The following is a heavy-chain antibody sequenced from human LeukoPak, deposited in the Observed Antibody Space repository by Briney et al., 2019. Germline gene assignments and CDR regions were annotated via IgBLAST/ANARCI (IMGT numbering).Heavy chain of an antibody. Sequence: ASVKVSCKASGYTFTSYDINWVRQATGQGLEWMGWMNPNSGNTGYAQKFQGRVTMTRNTSISTAYMELSSLRSEDTAVYYCARGLGYCSSTSCYITGNFKPRFDYWGQGTLVTVSS. CDR2: MNPNSGNT. CDR1: GYTFTSYD. CDR3: ARGLGYCSSTSCYITGNFKPRFDY. V-gene: IGHV1-8*01. D-gene: IGHD2-2*02. J-gene: IGHJ4*02.